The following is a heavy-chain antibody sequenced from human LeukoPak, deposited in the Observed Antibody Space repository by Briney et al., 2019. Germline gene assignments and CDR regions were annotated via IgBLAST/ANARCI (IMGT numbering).Heavy chain of an antibody. CDR3: AKEGHYYGSGSYRGYYYRMDV. J-gene: IGHJ6*04. D-gene: IGHD3-10*01. CDR2: IWYDGRNK. CDR1: GFTFSSYG. Sequence: GGSLRLSCAASGFTFSSYGMHWVRQAPGKGLEWVAVIWYDGRNKYYADSLKGRFTISRDNSKNTLYLQLNSLRAEDTAVYYCAKEGHYYGSGSYRGYYYRMDVWGKGTTVTVSP. V-gene: IGHV3-30*02.